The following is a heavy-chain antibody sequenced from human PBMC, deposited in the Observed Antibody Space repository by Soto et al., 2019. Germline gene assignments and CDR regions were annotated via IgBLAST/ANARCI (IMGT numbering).Heavy chain of an antibody. CDR2: ISSSSNYI. Sequence: EVQLVESGGGLVKPGGSLRLSCAASGFTFNTYTRNWVRHAPGKGLEWVSSISSSSNYIYYADSVKGRFTISRDNAKNSVSLQMNSLRAEDTAVYYCARRYGPLDYWGQGTLVTVSS. J-gene: IGHJ4*02. V-gene: IGHV3-21*02. D-gene: IGHD4-17*01. CDR1: GFTFNTYT. CDR3: ARRYGPLDY.